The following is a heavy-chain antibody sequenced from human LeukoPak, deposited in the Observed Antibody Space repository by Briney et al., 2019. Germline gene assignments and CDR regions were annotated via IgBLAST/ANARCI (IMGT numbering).Heavy chain of an antibody. D-gene: IGHD3-22*01. V-gene: IGHV3-20*04. CDR2: ITWNGEGT. J-gene: IGHJ4*02. Sequence: PGGSLRLSCAASGFYFGDYGMSWVRQVPGKGLEWVAGITWNGEGTSYAESVKGRFTISRDNTRNFLYLQMNSLGADDTAVYYCARDWRSGFSIDFWGQGLLVTVSS. CDR3: ARDWRSGFSIDF. CDR1: GFYFGDYG.